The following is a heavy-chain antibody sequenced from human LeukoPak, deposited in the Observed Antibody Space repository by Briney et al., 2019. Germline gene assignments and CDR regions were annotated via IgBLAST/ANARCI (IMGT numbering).Heavy chain of an antibody. CDR1: GFTFSSYA. Sequence: GGSLRLSCAASGFTFSSYAMSWVRQAPGKGLEWVSAISGSGGSTYYADSVKGRFTISRDNSKNTLYVQMNSLRAEDTAVYYCAKILDGYNHLYFDYWGQGTLVTVSS. CDR3: AKILDGYNHLYFDY. CDR2: ISGSGGST. V-gene: IGHV3-23*01. J-gene: IGHJ4*02. D-gene: IGHD5-12*01.